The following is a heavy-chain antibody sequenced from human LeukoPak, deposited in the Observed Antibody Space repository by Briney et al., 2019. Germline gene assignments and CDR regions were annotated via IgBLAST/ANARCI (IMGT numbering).Heavy chain of an antibody. D-gene: IGHD1-26*01. CDR3: VRPKTAVGDITTARAFDI. CDR1: GYSFTSYW. CDR2: IYTGDSDN. Sequence: GESLKISCKGSGYSFTSYWIGWVRQLPGKVLEWMGIIYTGDSDNRYSPSCQGQVTISADKSISTAYLQWSSLKASDTAMYYCVRPKTAVGDITTARAFDIWGQGTMVTVSS. V-gene: IGHV5-51*01. J-gene: IGHJ3*02.